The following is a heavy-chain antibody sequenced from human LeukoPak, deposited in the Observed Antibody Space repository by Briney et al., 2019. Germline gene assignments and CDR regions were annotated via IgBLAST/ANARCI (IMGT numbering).Heavy chain of an antibody. CDR3: AGVGVATAARYLDY. D-gene: IGHD3-10*01. J-gene: IGHJ4*02. CDR2: IYYSGTT. Sequence: PPESLSLTSTLSRDSLRSYYWNSIRQPPGKGVEWMAYIYYSGTTKYNPSLRSRVTISVDTSKNQFSLKLTSVTAADSAVYYCAGVGVATAARYLDYWGQGILVTVSS. V-gene: IGHV4-59*01. CDR1: RDSLRSYY.